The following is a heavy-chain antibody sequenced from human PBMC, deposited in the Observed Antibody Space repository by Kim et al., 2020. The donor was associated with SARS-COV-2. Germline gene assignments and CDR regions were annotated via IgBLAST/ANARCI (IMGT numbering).Heavy chain of an antibody. CDR3: ARGESMVRGVDAFDI. CDR1: GGSISSSNW. CDR2: IYHSGST. V-gene: IGHV4-4*02. J-gene: IGHJ3*02. Sequence: SETLSLTCAVSGGSISSSNWWSWVRQPPGKGLEWIGEIYHSGSTNYNPSLKSRVTISVDKSKNQFSLKLSSVTAADTAVYYCARGESMVRGVDAFDIWCQGTMVTVAS. D-gene: IGHD3-10*01.